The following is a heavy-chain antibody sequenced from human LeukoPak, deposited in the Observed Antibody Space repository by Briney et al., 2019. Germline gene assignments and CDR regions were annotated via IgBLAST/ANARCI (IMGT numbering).Heavy chain of an antibody. CDR2: ISSRSATI. CDR1: GFTFSSYS. D-gene: IGHD5-18*01. J-gene: IGHJ4*02. Sequence: PGGSLRLSCAASGFTFSSYSMNWVRQAPGKGLEWVSYISSRSATIYYADSVKGRFTISRDNAKNSLYLQMNSLRAEDTAVYYCARGGVGLTAMVGPFDYWGQGTLVTVSS. CDR3: ARGGVGLTAMVGPFDY. V-gene: IGHV3-48*01.